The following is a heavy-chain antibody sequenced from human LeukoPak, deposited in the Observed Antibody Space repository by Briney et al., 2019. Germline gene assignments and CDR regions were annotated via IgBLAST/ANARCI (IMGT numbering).Heavy chain of an antibody. J-gene: IGHJ4*02. CDR3: ARDAPWQWLVGPRNGPHHDGNDY. Sequence: ASVKVSCKASGYTFTSYGISWVRQAPGQGLEWMGWISAYNGNTNYAQKLQGRVTMTTDTSTSTAYMELRSLRSDDTAVYYCARDAPWQWLVGPRNGPHHDGNDYWGQGTLVTASS. V-gene: IGHV1-18*04. CDR1: GYTFTSYG. CDR2: ISAYNGNT. D-gene: IGHD6-19*01.